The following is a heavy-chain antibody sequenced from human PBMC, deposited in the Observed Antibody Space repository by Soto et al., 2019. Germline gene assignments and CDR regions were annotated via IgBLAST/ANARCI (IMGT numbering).Heavy chain of an antibody. CDR2: ISGSGGST. Sequence: GGSLRLYCAASGFTFSSYAITWVRHAPGKGLEWVSAISGSGGSTYYADSVKGRFTISRDNSKNTLYLQMNSLRAEDTAVYYCAKGANWGSPDYYFDYWGQGTLVTVSS. CDR3: AKGANWGSPDYYFDY. CDR1: GFTFSSYA. D-gene: IGHD7-27*01. V-gene: IGHV3-23*01. J-gene: IGHJ4*02.